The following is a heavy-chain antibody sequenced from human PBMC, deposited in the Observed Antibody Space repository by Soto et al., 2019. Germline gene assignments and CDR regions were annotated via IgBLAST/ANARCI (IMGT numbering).Heavy chain of an antibody. CDR1: GGSFSGYY. J-gene: IGHJ6*02. CDR3: ARGGRITMVRGAVAAYYYYGMDV. V-gene: IGHV4-34*01. CDR2: INHSGST. Sequence: SETLSLTCAVYGGSFSGYYWSWIRQPPGKGLEWIGEINHSGSTNYNPSLKSRVTISVDTSKNQFSLKLSSVTAADTAVYYCARGGRITMVRGAVAAYYYYGMDVWGQRTTMTV. D-gene: IGHD3-10*01.